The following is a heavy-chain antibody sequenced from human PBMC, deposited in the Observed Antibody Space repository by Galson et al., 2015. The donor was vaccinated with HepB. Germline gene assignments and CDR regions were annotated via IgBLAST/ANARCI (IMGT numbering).Heavy chain of an antibody. J-gene: IGHJ6*02. CDR1: GFTFRTYA. CDR3: VRDRGGSGSYMSYYYDMDV. V-gene: IGHV3-30*04. CDR2: ISYDGSVK. D-gene: IGHD3-10*01. Sequence: SLRLSCAASGFTFRTYAMHWVRQAPGKGLEWVTIISYDGSVKYYADSVKGRFTISRDNAENSLYLQMNSLRAEDTAVYYCVRDRGGSGSYMSYYYDMDVWGQGTTVIVSS.